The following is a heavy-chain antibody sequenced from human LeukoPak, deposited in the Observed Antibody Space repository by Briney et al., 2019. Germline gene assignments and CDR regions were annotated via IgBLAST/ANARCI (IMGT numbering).Heavy chain of an antibody. V-gene: IGHV3-74*01. CDR2: INRDGSST. J-gene: IGHJ6*02. CDR3: AKENYYGMDV. CDR1: GLTFNSYW. Sequence: GSLRLSCAASGLTFNSYWMHWIRQAPGEGLVWVSRINRDGSSTTYADSVKGRFTISRDNAKNTLYLQMSSLRAEDTAVYYCAKENYYGMDVWGQGTTVTVSS.